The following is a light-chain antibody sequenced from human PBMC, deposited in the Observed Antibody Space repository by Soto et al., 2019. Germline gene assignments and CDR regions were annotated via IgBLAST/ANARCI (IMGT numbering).Light chain of an antibody. J-gene: IGLJ3*02. CDR1: SSNIGSNT. V-gene: IGLV1-44*01. CDR3: AAWDDSLNGNWV. Sequence: QSVLTQPPSASGTPGQRVTISCSGSSSNIGSNTVNWYQQLPGTAPKLLIYSNNQRPSGVPDRFSGSKSGTSASLAICGLQSEDEADYYCAAWDDSLNGNWVFGGGTKLTVL. CDR2: SNN.